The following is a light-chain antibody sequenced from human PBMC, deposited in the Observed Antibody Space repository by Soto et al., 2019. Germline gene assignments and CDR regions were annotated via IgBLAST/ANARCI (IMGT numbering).Light chain of an antibody. J-gene: IGLJ2*01. V-gene: IGLV2-8*01. Sequence: QSALTQPPSAPGSPGQSVTISCTGTSSDVGGYDFVTWYQQYPGKAPKLIIYEVNKRPSGVPDRFSGSKSGNTASLTVSGLQADDEADYFCTSYAGNNYVVFGGGTKVTVL. CDR3: TSYAGNNYVV. CDR2: EVN. CDR1: SSDVGGYDF.